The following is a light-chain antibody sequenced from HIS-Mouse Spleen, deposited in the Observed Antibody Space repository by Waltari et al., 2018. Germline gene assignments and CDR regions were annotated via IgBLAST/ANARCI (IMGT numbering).Light chain of an antibody. Sequence: DIKLTKSPSFLPASGEDRVTITARASQRISSELAWDEQKSGKAPKRLIYAASTLQSGVPSRFSGSGSGTEFTLTISSLQPEDFATYYCQQLNSYPPTFGQGTKVEIK. CDR2: AAS. V-gene: IGKV1-9*01. CDR1: QRISSE. CDR3: QQLNSYPPT. J-gene: IGKJ1*01.